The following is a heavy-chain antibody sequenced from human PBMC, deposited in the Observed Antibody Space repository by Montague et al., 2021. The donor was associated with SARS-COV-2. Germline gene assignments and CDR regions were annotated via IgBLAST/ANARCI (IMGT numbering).Heavy chain of an antibody. Sequence: SETLSLTCTVSGASITSSNWWNWVRQPPGKGLEWIGQIYHSGSTNYNPSLKSRLTLSLDKSKNQFSLILGSVTAADTAVYYCARQIQQVVLSPAKLTNWFDPWGLGTPVTVAS. V-gene: IGHV4-4*02. J-gene: IGHJ5*02. CDR2: IYHSGST. CDR1: GASITSSNW. CDR3: ARQIQQVVLSPAKLTNWFDP. D-gene: IGHD2-15*01.